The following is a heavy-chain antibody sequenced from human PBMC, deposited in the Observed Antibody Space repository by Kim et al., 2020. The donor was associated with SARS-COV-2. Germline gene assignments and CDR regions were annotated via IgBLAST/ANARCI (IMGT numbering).Heavy chain of an antibody. V-gene: IGHV1-3*01. D-gene: IGHD3-10*01. J-gene: IGHJ5*02. Sequence: ASVKVSCKASGYTFTSYAMHWVRQAPGQRLEWMGWINAGNGNTKYSQKFQGRVTITRDTSASTAYMELSSLRSEDTAVYYCARETWFGELLPAVWFDPWGQGTLVTVSS. CDR1: GYTFTSYA. CDR2: INAGNGNT. CDR3: ARETWFGELLPAVWFDP.